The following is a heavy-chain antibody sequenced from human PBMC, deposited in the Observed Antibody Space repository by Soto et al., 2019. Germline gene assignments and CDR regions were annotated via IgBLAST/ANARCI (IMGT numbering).Heavy chain of an antibody. CDR1: GYIFTSYW. Sequence: PVESLKISCKGSGYIFTSYWICCLLQMPGKGLEWMGIIYPGDSDTRYSPSFQGQVTISADKSISTAYLQWSSLKASDTAMYYCARPTRRDTAMVFDIWGQGTTVTVSS. V-gene: IGHV5-51*01. CDR3: ARPTRRDTAMVFDI. J-gene: IGHJ6*02. CDR2: IYPGDSDT. D-gene: IGHD5-18*01.